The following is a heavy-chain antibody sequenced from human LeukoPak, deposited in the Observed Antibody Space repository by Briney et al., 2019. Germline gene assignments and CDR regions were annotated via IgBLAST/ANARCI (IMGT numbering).Heavy chain of an antibody. Sequence: SETLSLTCTVSGGSISSSSYYWGWIRQPPGKGLEWIGSIYCSGSTYYNPSLKSRVTISVDTSKNQFSLKLNSVTAADTAVYYCANRGWFGELSLWGQGTLVTVSS. J-gene: IGHJ4*02. CDR3: ANRGWFGELSL. V-gene: IGHV4-39*07. CDR2: IYCSGST. CDR1: GGSISSSSYY. D-gene: IGHD3-10*01.